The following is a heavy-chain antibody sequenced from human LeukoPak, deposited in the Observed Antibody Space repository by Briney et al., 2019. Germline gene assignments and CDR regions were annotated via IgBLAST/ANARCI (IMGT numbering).Heavy chain of an antibody. CDR1: GDSVSSNSAA. D-gene: IGHD1-26*01. Sequence: QTLSLTCAISGDSVSSNSAAWNWVRQSPSRGLEWLGRTYYRSKWYNDYAVSVKSRITINPDTSKNQFSLQLNSVTPEDTAVYYCAREEGATRGYYYGMDVWGQGTTVTVSS. J-gene: IGHJ6*02. V-gene: IGHV6-1*01. CDR2: TYYRSKWYN. CDR3: AREEGATRGYYYGMDV.